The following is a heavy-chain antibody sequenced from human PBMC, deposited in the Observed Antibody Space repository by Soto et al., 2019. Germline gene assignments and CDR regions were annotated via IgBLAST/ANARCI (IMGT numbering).Heavy chain of an antibody. V-gene: IGHV4-34*01. CDR2: INHSGST. CDR1: GGSFSGYY. D-gene: IGHD2-15*01. Sequence: QVQLQQWGAGLLKPSETLSLTCAVYGGSFSGYYWSWIRQPPGKGLEWIGEINHSGSTNYNPSLKSRVTISVDTSKNQFSLKLSSVTAADTAVYYCARDPGYCSGGSCYSSAFDYWGKGTLVTVSS. CDR3: ARDPGYCSGGSCYSSAFDY. J-gene: IGHJ4*02.